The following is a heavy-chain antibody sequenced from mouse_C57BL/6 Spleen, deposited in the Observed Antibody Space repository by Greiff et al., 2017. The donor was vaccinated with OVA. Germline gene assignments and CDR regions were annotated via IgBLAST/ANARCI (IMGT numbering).Heavy chain of an antibody. D-gene: IGHD4-1*01. J-gene: IGHJ1*03. Sequence: VQLQQSGPELVKPGASVKISCKASGYTFTDYYMNWVKQSHGKSLEWIGDINPNNGGTSYNQKFKGKATLTVDKSSSTAYMELRSLTSEDSAVYYCARGTGTEGYFDVWGTGTTVTVSS. CDR1: GYTFTDYY. CDR3: ARGTGTEGYFDV. CDR2: INPNNGGT. V-gene: IGHV1-26*01.